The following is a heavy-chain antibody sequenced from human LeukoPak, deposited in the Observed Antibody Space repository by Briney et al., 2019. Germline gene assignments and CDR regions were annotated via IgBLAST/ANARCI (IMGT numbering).Heavy chain of an antibody. CDR2: IASDGSST. CDR3: AKDPFSLQWLPHGYDY. D-gene: IGHD6-19*01. Sequence: GGSLRLSCAASGFTFSSYWMNWVRQAPGKGLVWVSRIASDGSSTTYADSVKGRFTISRDNSKNTLYLQMNSLRAEDTAVYYCAKDPFSLQWLPHGYDYWGQGTLVAVSS. V-gene: IGHV3-74*01. CDR1: GFTFSSYW. J-gene: IGHJ4*02.